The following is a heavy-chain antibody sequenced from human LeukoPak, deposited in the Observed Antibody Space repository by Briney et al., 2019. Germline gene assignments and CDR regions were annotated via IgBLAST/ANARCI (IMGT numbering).Heavy chain of an antibody. D-gene: IGHD3-10*01. CDR3: ARRPVRTAFDI. Sequence: GESLKISCQGSGYSFTSYWIGWVRQMPGKGLEWMGIIYPGDPDIRYGPSFQGQVTISADKSISTAYLQWSSLKASDTAMYYCARRPVRTAFDIWGQGTMVTVSS. J-gene: IGHJ3*02. CDR1: GYSFTSYW. V-gene: IGHV5-51*01. CDR2: IYPGDPDI.